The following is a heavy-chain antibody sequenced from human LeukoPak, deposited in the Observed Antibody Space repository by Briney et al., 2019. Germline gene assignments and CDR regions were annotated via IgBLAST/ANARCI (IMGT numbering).Heavy chain of an antibody. CDR3: AREKGAMVDY. CDR2: ISAYNGNT. CDR1: GYTFTSYG. J-gene: IGHJ4*02. V-gene: IGHV1-18*01. D-gene: IGHD1-26*01. Sequence: ASVKVSCKASGYTFTSYGISWVRQAPGQGLEWVGWISAYNGNTNYAQKLQGRVTMTTDTSTSTVYMELSSLRSEDTAVYYCAREKGAMVDYWGQGTLVTVSS.